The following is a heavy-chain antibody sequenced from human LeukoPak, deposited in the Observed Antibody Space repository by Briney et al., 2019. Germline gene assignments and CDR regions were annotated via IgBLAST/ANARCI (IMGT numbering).Heavy chain of an antibody. J-gene: IGHJ4*02. V-gene: IGHV3-66*01. CDR2: IYSGGNT. Sequence: GGSLRLSCAASGFTVRDNFMSWVRQAPGKGLEWVSLIYSGGNTFYPDSVRGRFTISRDDSKNTLSLQMNSLRAEDTAVYYCARDILCAGSPYWGQGTLVTVSS. D-gene: IGHD3-10*02. CDR3: ARDILCAGSPY. CDR1: GFTVRDNF.